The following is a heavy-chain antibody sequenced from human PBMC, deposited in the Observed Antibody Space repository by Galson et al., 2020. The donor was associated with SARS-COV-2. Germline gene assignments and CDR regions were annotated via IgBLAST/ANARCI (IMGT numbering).Heavy chain of an antibody. CDR2: LNTNTGGT. V-gene: IGHV1-2*02. D-gene: IGHD6-13*01. CDR3: ARQPRIVAFGGHYYYGMDV. J-gene: IGHJ6*02. CDR1: GYTFDGYY. Sequence: ASVKVSCTTSGYTFDGYYIHWVRQAPGQGLEWMGWLNTNTGGTNYAQKFQGRVTVTRDTSISTAYMELSSLRSDDTAVYYCARQPRIVAFGGHYYYGMDVWGQGTTVTVSS.